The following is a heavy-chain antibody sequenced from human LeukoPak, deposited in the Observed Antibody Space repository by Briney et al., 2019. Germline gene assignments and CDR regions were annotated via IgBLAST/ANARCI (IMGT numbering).Heavy chain of an antibody. CDR2: ISGSGEIT. CDR3: AKGPLITAFYYFDY. J-gene: IGHJ4*02. Sequence: PGGSLRLSCAASGFTFSSHAMSWVLHAPTKALEWVASISGSGEITYYAGPVKGRFTISRDNSKNTMYLQMNSLRAEDTAIYYCAKGPLITAFYYFDYWGQGALVTVSS. CDR1: GFTFSSHA. V-gene: IGHV3-23*01. D-gene: IGHD3-3*02.